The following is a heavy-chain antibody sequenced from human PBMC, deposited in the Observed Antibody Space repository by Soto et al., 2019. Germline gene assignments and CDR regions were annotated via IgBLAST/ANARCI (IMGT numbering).Heavy chain of an antibody. D-gene: IGHD3-10*01. CDR1: GFTFSSYA. J-gene: IGHJ4*02. CDR3: AKGSGSGSYREIDY. CDR2: ISGSGGST. V-gene: IGHV3-23*01. Sequence: EVQLLESGGGLVQPGGSLRLSCAASGFTFSSYAMSWVHQAPGKGLEWVSAISGSGGSTYYADSVKGRFTISRDNSKNTLYLQMNSLRAEDTAVYYCAKGSGSGSYREIDYWGQGTLVTVSS.